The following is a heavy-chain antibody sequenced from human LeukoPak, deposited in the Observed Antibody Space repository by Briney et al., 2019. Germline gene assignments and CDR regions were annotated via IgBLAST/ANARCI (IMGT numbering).Heavy chain of an antibody. Sequence: GGSLRLSCAASGFTFSSYEMNWVRQAPGKGLEWVSYISSSGSTIYYADSVKGRYTISRDNAKNSLYLQMNSLRAEDTAVYYCARDPTIFGVVMDVWGKGTTVTVSS. CDR1: GFTFSSYE. J-gene: IGHJ6*04. D-gene: IGHD3-3*01. V-gene: IGHV3-48*03. CDR3: ARDPTIFGVVMDV. CDR2: ISSSGSTI.